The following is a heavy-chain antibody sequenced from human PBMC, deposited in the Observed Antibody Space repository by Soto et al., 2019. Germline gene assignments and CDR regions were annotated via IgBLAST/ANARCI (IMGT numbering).Heavy chain of an antibody. CDR1: GFTFSNAW. D-gene: IGHD4-17*01. CDR3: TTVAGGGTVTPGYYYMDV. J-gene: IGHJ6*03. Sequence: EVQLVESGGGLVKPGGSLRLSCAASGFTFSNAWMSWVPQAPGKGLEWVGRIKSKTDGGTTDYAAPVKGRFTISRDDSKNTLYQQMNSLKTEDTAVYYCTTVAGGGTVTPGYYYMDVWGKGTTVTVSS. CDR2: IKSKTDGGTT. V-gene: IGHV3-15*01.